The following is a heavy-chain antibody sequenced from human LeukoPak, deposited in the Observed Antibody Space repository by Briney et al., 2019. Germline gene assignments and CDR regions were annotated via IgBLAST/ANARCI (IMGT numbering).Heavy chain of an antibody. CDR3: ARDTNDFWSGYPKKYYFDY. D-gene: IGHD3-3*01. J-gene: IGHJ4*02. CDR1: GGTFSSYA. CDR2: IIPIFGTA. Sequence: ASVKVSCKASGGTFSSYAISWVRQAPGQGLEWMGGIIPIFGTANYAQKFQGRVTITADESTSTAYMELSSLGSEDTAVYYCARDTNDFWSGYPKKYYFDYWGQGTLVTVSS. V-gene: IGHV1-69*01.